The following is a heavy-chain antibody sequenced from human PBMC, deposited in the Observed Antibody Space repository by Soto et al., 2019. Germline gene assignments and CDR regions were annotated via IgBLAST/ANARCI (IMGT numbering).Heavy chain of an antibody. CDR3: ARRYCSSTSCYSYHY. J-gene: IGHJ4*02. CDR2: INHSGST. V-gene: IGHV4-34*01. Sequence: SETLSLTCAVYGGSFSGYYWSWIRQPPGKGLEWIGEINHSGSTNYNPSLKSRVTISVDTSKNQFSLKLSSVTAADTAVYYCARRYCSSTSCYSYHYWGQGTLFTV. D-gene: IGHD2-2*01. CDR1: GGSFSGYY.